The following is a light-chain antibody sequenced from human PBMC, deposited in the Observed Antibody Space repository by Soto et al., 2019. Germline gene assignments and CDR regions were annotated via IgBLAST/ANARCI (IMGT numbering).Light chain of an antibody. CDR3: QQYSDFLIS. CDR1: QSIRRS. CDR2: DAS. J-gene: IGKJ3*01. V-gene: IGKV1-5*01. Sequence: DIQMTQSPSTLSASVRDRVTITCRASQSIRRSLAWYQQKPGKAPNLLIFDASSLEGGVPSRFSGSGFGTEFTLTITNLQPADFATYYCQQYSDFLISFGPGTTVDFK.